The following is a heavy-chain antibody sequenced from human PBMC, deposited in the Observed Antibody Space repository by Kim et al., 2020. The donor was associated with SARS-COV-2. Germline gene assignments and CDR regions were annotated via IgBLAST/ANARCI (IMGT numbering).Heavy chain of an antibody. D-gene: IGHD2-21*02. J-gene: IGHJ3*02. Sequence: NYHPALKSRVTISVDTAKNQFSLKLSSVTAADTAVYYCSGGGDGSDAFDIWGQGAMVTVSS. V-gene: IGHV4-34*01. CDR3: SGGGDGSDAFDI.